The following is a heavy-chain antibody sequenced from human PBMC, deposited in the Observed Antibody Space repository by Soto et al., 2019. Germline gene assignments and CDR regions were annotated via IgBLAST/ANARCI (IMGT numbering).Heavy chain of an antibody. CDR3: AKARHTAMEYSTHFDY. CDR1: GFTFSSYA. CDR2: ISGSGGST. J-gene: IGHJ4*02. D-gene: IGHD5-18*01. V-gene: IGHV3-23*01. Sequence: GGSLRLSCAASGFTFSSYATSWVRQAPGKGLEWVPAISGSGGSTYYADAVKGRFTISRDNSKNTLYLQMNSLRAEDTAVYYCAKARHTAMEYSTHFDYWGQGPLVTVSS.